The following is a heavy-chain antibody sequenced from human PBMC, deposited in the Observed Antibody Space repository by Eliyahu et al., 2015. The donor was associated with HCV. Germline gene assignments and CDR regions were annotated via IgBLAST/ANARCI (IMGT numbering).Heavy chain of an antibody. CDR1: GASISDYY. Sequence: QVQLQESGPRLVKPSETLSLTCTVSGASISDYYWTWXRQSPGKGLEWIGYVHKNGNTDYKPSLKGRVTMSLDTSKNQFSLKLRSMTAADTAVYYCARNNRDLRDAFDIWGQGTMISVSS. J-gene: IGHJ3*02. CDR2: VHKNGNT. V-gene: IGHV4-59*01. CDR3: ARNNRDLRDAFDI.